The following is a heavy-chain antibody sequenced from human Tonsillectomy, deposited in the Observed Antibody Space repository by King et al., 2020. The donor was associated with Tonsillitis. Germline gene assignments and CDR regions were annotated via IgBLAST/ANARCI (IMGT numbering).Heavy chain of an antibody. CDR1: GYTFTSYY. CDR2: INPSGGST. D-gene: IGHD3-22*01. J-gene: IGHJ4*02. Sequence: QLVQSGAEVKKPGASVKVSCKASGYTFTSYYMHWVRQAPGQGLEWMGIINPSGGSTSYAQKFQGRVTMTRDTSTSTVYMELSSLRSEDTAVYYCARSEDGNYYDSSGYFFWGQGTLVTVSS. CDR3: ARSEDGNYYDSSGYFF. V-gene: IGHV1-46*01.